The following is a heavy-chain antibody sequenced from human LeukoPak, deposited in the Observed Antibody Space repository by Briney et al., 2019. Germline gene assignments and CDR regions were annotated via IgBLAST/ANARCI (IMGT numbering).Heavy chain of an antibody. CDR1: GYSISSGYY. V-gene: IGHV4-38-2*01. Sequence: SETLSLTCAVSGYSISSGYYWGWIRQPPGKGLEWIGNIYHSGSTYYNPSLKSRVTISVDTSKNQFSLKLSSVTAADTAVYYCAQQSLRSPDYWGQGALVTVSS. J-gene: IGHJ4*02. CDR2: IYHSGST. D-gene: IGHD3-16*01. CDR3: AQQSLRSPDY.